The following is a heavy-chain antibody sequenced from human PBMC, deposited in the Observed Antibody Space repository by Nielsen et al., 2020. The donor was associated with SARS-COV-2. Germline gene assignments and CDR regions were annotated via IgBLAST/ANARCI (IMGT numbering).Heavy chain of an antibody. CDR1: GGSISSSNW. CDR3: ARLWDDFRIPHTFDP. V-gene: IGHV4-4*02. J-gene: IGHJ5*02. Sequence: SETLSLTCAVSGGSISSSNWWSWVRQPPGKGLEWIGEIYHSGSTSYNPSLKSRVTISVDKSKNQFSLKLSSVTAADTAVYYCARLWDDFRIPHTFDPWGQGTLVTVSS. D-gene: IGHD2/OR15-2a*01. CDR2: IYHSGST.